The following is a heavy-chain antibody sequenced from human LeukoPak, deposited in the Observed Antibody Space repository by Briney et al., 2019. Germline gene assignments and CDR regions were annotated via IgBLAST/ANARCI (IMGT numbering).Heavy chain of an antibody. D-gene: IGHD1-26*01. CDR1: GFTVSSNY. Sequence: PGGSLRLSCAASGFTVSSNYMSWVRQAPGKGLEWVSVIYSGGSTYYADSVKGRFTISRDNSKNTLYLQMNSLRAEDTAVYYCAKAYSGSYYWDAFDIWGQGTMVTVSS. CDR3: AKAYSGSYYWDAFDI. CDR2: IYSGGST. V-gene: IGHV3-66*01. J-gene: IGHJ3*02.